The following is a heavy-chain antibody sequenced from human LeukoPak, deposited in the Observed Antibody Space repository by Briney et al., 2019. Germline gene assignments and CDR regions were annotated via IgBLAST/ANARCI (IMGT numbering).Heavy chain of an antibody. V-gene: IGHV3-48*02. D-gene: IGHD3-16*01. Sequence: GGSLRLSCAASGFTFSSYSMNWVRQAPGKGLEWVSYISSSSSTIYYADSVKGRFTISRDNAKNSLYLQMNSLRDEDTAVYYCARDGAATLTRRWSYFVYWGQGTLVTVSS. CDR1: GFTFSSYS. J-gene: IGHJ4*02. CDR2: ISSSSSTI. CDR3: ARDGAATLTRRWSYFVY.